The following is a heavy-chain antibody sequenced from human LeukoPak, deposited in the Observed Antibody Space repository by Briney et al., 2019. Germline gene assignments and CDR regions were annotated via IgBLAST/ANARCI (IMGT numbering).Heavy chain of an antibody. Sequence: SETLSLTCAVYGGSFSGYYWSWIRQPPGKGLEWIGEINHSGSTNYNPSLKSRVTISVDTSKNQFSLKLSSETAADTAVYYCARGAVAGTDIGDYWGQGTLVTVSS. CDR3: ARGAVAGTDIGDY. D-gene: IGHD6-19*01. J-gene: IGHJ4*02. CDR2: INHSGST. CDR1: GGSFSGYY. V-gene: IGHV4-34*01.